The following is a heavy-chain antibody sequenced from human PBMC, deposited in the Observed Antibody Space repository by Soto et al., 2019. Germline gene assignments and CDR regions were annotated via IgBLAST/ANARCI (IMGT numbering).Heavy chain of an antibody. Sequence: SETLSLTCTVSGGSISSYYGSWIRQPPGKGLEWIGYIYYSGSTNYNPSLKSRVTISVDTSKNQFSLKLSSVTAADTAVYYCARDSSSGYYDYFDYWGQGTLVTVSS. V-gene: IGHV4-59*01. CDR2: IYYSGST. CDR1: GGSISSYY. J-gene: IGHJ4*02. D-gene: IGHD3-22*01. CDR3: ARDSSSGYYDYFDY.